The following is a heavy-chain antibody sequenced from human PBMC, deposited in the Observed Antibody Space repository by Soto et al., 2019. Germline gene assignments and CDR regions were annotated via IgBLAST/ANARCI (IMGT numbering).Heavy chain of an antibody. D-gene: IGHD2-2*02. CDR2: IYYSGST. CDR3: ARDGGVPAAIGRGHWFDP. J-gene: IGHJ5*02. Sequence: PSETLSLTCTVSGGSISSYYWSWIRQPPGKGLEWIGYIYYSGSTNYNPSLKSRVTISVDTSKNQFSLKLSPVTAADTAVYYCARDGGVPAAIGRGHWFDPWGQGTLVTVSS. CDR1: GGSISSYY. V-gene: IGHV4-59*01.